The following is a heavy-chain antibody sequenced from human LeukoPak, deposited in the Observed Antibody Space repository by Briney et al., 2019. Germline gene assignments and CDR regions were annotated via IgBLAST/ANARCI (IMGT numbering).Heavy chain of an antibody. D-gene: IGHD6-13*01. Sequence: SETLSLTCAVSGGSISSGGYSWSWIRQPPGKGLEWIGYIYYSGSTYYNPSLKSRVTISVDTSKNQFSLKLSSVTAADTAVYYCARGGAAAGKDYNWFDPWGQGTLVTVSS. CDR3: ARGGAAAGKDYNWFDP. J-gene: IGHJ5*02. V-gene: IGHV4-30-4*07. CDR2: IYYSGST. CDR1: GGSISSGGYS.